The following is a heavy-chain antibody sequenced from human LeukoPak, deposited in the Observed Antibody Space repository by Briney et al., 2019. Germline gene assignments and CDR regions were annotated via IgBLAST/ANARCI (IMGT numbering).Heavy chain of an antibody. Sequence: GGSLRLSCVAFDFTFSTHAMSWVRQAPGKGLEWVSTISGSGGSTYYADSVKGRFTISRDNSNNTLYLQMNSLRAEDTAVYYCAKVRAVVPAAIRGYFQHWGQGTLVTVSS. CDR2: ISGSGGST. D-gene: IGHD2-2*02. V-gene: IGHV3-23*01. J-gene: IGHJ1*01. CDR3: AKVRAVVPAAIRGYFQH. CDR1: DFTFSTHA.